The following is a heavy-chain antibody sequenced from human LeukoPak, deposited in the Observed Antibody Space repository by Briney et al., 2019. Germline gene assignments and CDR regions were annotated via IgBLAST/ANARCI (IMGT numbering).Heavy chain of an antibody. J-gene: IGHJ4*02. D-gene: IGHD6-13*01. CDR2: INPNSGGT. Sequence: ASVKVSCKASGYDFIGYYMHWVRQAPGQGLEWMGWINPNSGGTNYAQKFQGRVTMTRDTSINTAYMELNRLTSDDTAVYYCATNFYSNSWSLTDWGQGTLVTVSS. V-gene: IGHV1-2*02. CDR1: GYDFIGYY. CDR3: ATNFYSNSWSLTD.